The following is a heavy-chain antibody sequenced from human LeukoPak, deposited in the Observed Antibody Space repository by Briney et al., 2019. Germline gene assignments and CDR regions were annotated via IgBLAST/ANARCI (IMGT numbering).Heavy chain of an antibody. CDR3: ARAKVRGVIIKSFDY. V-gene: IGHV3-23*01. D-gene: IGHD3-10*01. CDR1: GFTFSSYA. J-gene: IGHJ4*02. CDR2: ISGSGGST. Sequence: GGSLRLSCAASGFTFSSYAMSWVRQAPGKGLEWVSVISGSGGSTYYADSVKGRFTISRDNSKNTLYPQMNSLRAEDTAVYYCARAKVRGVIIKSFDYWGQGTLVTVSS.